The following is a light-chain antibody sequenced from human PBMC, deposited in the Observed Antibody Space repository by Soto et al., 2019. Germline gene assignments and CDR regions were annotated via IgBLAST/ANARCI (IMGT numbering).Light chain of an antibody. Sequence: DIQMTQSPSSLSASVGDRVTITFQASQAMSNYLNWYQQKPGKAPQLLIYDASNLEAGVPSRFSGSGSGTDFTVTILSLQPEDIATYYCHHYDYLPYTFGQGTKLDIK. J-gene: IGKJ2*01. CDR1: QAMSNY. CDR3: HHYDYLPYT. V-gene: IGKV1-33*01. CDR2: DAS.